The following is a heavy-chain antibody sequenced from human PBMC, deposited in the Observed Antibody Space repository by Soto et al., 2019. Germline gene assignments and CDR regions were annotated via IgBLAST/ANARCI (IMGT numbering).Heavy chain of an antibody. D-gene: IGHD2-15*01. V-gene: IGHV4-31*03. J-gene: IGHJ4*02. CDR2: IFYSGST. CDR1: GGSISSGGYY. CDR3: ARYCSGGSCYSSHFDY. Sequence: QVQLQESGPGLVKPSQTLSLTCTVSGGSISSGGYYWSWISQHPGKGLEWIGYIFYSGSTYYNPSLKGRVTISVDTSKSQFTLKLSSVTAADTAVYYCARYCSGGSCYSSHFDYWGQGTLVTVSS.